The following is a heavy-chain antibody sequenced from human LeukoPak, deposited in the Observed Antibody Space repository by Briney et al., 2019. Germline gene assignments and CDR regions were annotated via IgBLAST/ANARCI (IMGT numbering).Heavy chain of an antibody. D-gene: IGHD6-19*01. J-gene: IGHJ4*02. CDR2: ISSNGGST. Sequence: GGSLRLSCSASGFTFSSYAMRWVRQAPGKGLEYVSAISSNGGSTYYAGSVKGRFTISRDNSKNTLYLQMSSLRAEDTAVYYCVKDSSGPFSNFDYWGQGTLVTVSS. CDR3: VKDSSGPFSNFDY. V-gene: IGHV3-64D*06. CDR1: GFTFSSYA.